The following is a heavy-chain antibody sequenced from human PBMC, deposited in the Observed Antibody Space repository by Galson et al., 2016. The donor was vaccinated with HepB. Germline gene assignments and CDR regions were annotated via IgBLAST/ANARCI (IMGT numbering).Heavy chain of an antibody. V-gene: IGHV3-30*04. CDR1: GFTFSTYD. CDR2: ISYNGGYR. J-gene: IGHJ4*01. D-gene: IGHD5-24*01. CDR3: GASRDGYIDY. Sequence: SLRLSCAASGFTFSTYDMHWVRQAPGNGLEWVTLISYNGGYRNYVDSVKGRFSTSRDNAKNTLFLQMNSLRAEDTAVYYCGASRDGYIDYWGQGALVTISS.